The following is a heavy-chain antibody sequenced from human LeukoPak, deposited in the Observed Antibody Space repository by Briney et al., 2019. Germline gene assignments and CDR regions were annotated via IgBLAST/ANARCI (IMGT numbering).Heavy chain of an antibody. J-gene: IGHJ4*02. D-gene: IGHD5-18*01. V-gene: IGHV4-34*01. CDR3: ARLRIHAI. CDR1: GGSFSGYY. CDR2: INHSGST. Sequence: SETLSLTCAVYGGSFSGYYWSWIRQPPGKGLEWIGEINHSGSTNYNPSLKSRVTISVDTSKNQFSLKLSSVTAADTAVYSCARLRIHAIWGQGTLVTVSS.